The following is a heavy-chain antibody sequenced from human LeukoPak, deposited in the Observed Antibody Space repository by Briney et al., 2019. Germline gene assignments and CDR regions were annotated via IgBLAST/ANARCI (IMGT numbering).Heavy chain of an antibody. CDR2: IYYSGGT. D-gene: IGHD3-10*01. CDR1: GGSISSSSYY. CDR3: ARDVRYGSGSYSPYY. J-gene: IGHJ4*02. V-gene: IGHV4-39*02. Sequence: SETLSLTCTVSGGSISSSSYYWGWIRQPPGKGLEWIGSIYYSGGTYYNPSLKSRVTVSVDTSKNQFSLKLSSVTAADTAVYYCARDVRYGSGSYSPYYWGQGTLVTVSS.